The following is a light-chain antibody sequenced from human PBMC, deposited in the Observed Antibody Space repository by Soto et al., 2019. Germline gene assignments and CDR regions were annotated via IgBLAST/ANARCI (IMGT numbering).Light chain of an antibody. CDR3: QSYDSSLSVSWV. Sequence: QAVVTQPPSVSGAPGQRVTISCTGSSSNIGAGYDVHWYQQLPGTAPKLLIYGNSNRPSGVPDRFSGSKSGTSASLAITGLQAEDEADYYCQSYDSSLSVSWVFGTGTKVTVL. CDR2: GNS. V-gene: IGLV1-40*01. J-gene: IGLJ1*01. CDR1: SSNIGAGYD.